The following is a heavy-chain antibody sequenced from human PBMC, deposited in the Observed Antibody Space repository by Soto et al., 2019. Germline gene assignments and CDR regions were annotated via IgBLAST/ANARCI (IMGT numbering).Heavy chain of an antibody. Sequence: QVQLQESGPGLVKPSQTLSLTCTVSGGSISSGGYYWSWIRQHPGKGLEWIGYIYYSGSTYYNPSLKSRVTRSVDTSKNQFSLKLSSVTAADTAVYYCARSKGLEWLSEYYMDVWGKGTTVTVSS. V-gene: IGHV4-31*03. J-gene: IGHJ6*03. D-gene: IGHD3-3*01. CDR3: ARSKGLEWLSEYYMDV. CDR1: GGSISSGGYY. CDR2: IYYSGST.